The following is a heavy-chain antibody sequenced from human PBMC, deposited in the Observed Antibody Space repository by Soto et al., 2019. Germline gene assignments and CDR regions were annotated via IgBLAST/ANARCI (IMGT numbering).Heavy chain of an antibody. J-gene: IGHJ6*02. D-gene: IGHD2-15*01. V-gene: IGHV1-2*04. CDR1: GYTFTGYY. Sequence: GASVKVSCKASGYTFTGYYMQWVRQAPGQGLEWMGWINPNSGGTNYAQKFQGWVTMTRDASISTAYMELSRLRFDDTAVYYCARVGACCSGAMCYFYGMAVCGQGTTVTVSS. CDR3: ARVGACCSGAMCYFYGMAV. CDR2: INPNSGGT.